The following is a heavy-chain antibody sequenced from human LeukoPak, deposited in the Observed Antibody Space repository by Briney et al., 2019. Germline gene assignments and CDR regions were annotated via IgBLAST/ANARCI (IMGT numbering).Heavy chain of an antibody. Sequence: PSETLSLTCTVSGGSISSSSYYWGWIRQPPGKGLEWIGSIYYSGSTYYNPSLKSRVTISVDTSKNQFSLKLSSVTAADTAVYYCARSTYYDFWSGYAANFDYWSQGTLVTVSS. V-gene: IGHV4-39*01. CDR1: GGSISSSSYY. D-gene: IGHD3-3*01. CDR3: ARSTYYDFWSGYAANFDY. CDR2: IYYSGST. J-gene: IGHJ4*02.